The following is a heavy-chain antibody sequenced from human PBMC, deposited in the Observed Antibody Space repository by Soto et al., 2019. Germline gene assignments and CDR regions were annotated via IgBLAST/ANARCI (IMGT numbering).Heavy chain of an antibody. CDR2: ISAYNGNT. V-gene: IGHV1-18*01. CDR3: ARVFGDIVVVQAAQNWFDP. CDR1: GYTFTSYG. J-gene: IGHJ5*01. D-gene: IGHD2-2*01. Sequence: ASVKVSCKASGYTFTSYGISWVRQAPGQGLEWMGWISAYNGNTNYAQKLQGRVTMTTDTSTSTAYMELRSLRSDDTAVYYCARVFGDIVVVQAAQNWFDPCCQLSLVPVSA.